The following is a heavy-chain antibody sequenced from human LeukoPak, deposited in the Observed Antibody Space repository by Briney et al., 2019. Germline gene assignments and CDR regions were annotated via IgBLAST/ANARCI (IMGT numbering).Heavy chain of an antibody. V-gene: IGHV4-4*07. D-gene: IGHD6-13*01. CDR1: GGSISDYF. CDR3: ARDDSGIAAAGVY. Sequence: PSETLSLTCTVSGGSISDYFWSWIRQPAGKGLEWIGRIYTSGSANYNPSLKSRVTISIDTSKNQFSLKLNSVTAADTAVYYCARDDSGIAAAGVYWGQGTPVTVSS. J-gene: IGHJ4*02. CDR2: IYTSGSA.